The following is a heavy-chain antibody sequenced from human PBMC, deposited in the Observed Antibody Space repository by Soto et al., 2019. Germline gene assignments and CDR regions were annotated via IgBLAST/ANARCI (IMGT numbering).Heavy chain of an antibody. V-gene: IGHV4-59*01. D-gene: IGHD1-7*01. CDR1: GGSISGYF. CDR3: ARDRTGTTLNYYFGMDV. J-gene: IGHJ6*02. CDR2: SHYSGST. Sequence: SKTLSLTCTFSGGSISGYFWSWIRQPPGKGLEWIGYSHYSGSTNYNPSLKSRVTISVDTSKNQFSLKLSSVTSADTAVYFCARDRTGTTLNYYFGMDVWGQGTTVTVS.